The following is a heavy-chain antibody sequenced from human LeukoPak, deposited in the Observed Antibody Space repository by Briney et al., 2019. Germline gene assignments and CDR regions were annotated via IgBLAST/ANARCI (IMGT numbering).Heavy chain of an antibody. J-gene: IGHJ3*02. D-gene: IGHD3-22*01. CDR1: GFTFSSFG. Sequence: GGSLRLSCAASGFTFSSFGMHWVRQAPGKGLEWVAFIRYDGSNNLYADSVKGRFTISRDNSKNTLYLQMNSLRAEDTAVYYCARGVPRHYYDSSGPSIPGGAFDIWGQGTMVTVSS. CDR2: IRYDGSNN. V-gene: IGHV3-30*02. CDR3: ARGVPRHYYDSSGPSIPGGAFDI.